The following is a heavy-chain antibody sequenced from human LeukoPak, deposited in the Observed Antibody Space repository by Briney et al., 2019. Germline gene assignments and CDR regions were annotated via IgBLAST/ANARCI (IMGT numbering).Heavy chain of an antibody. Sequence: SVKVSCKASGGTFSSYAISWVRQAPGQGLEWMGRIIAILSQANYAQKFRGRVSITADESTTTAYLELSRLRSEDTAVYYCATGGDYRDAFDMWGQGTMVTVSS. CDR1: GGTFSSYA. V-gene: IGHV1-69*11. D-gene: IGHD4-17*01. CDR3: ATGGDYRDAFDM. J-gene: IGHJ3*02. CDR2: IIAILSQA.